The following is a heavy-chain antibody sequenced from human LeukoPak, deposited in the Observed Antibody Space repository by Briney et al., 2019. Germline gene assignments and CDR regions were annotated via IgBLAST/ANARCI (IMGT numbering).Heavy chain of an antibody. V-gene: IGHV4-59*01. CDR1: GGSISSYY. CDR2: IYYSGST. Sequence: SSETLSLTCTVSGGSISSYYWSWIRQPPGKGLEWIGYIYYSGSTNYNPSLKSRVTISVDTSKNQFSLKLGSVTAADTAVYYCASSYCSGGSCDLGTLDYWGQGTLVTVSS. CDR3: ASSYCSGGSCDLGTLDY. J-gene: IGHJ4*02. D-gene: IGHD2-15*01.